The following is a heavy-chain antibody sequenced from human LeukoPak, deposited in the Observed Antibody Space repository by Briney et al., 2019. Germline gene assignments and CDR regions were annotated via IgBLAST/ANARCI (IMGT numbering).Heavy chain of an antibody. CDR3: ASYCSGGSCYSPNNAFDI. CDR2: INPNSGGT. V-gene: IGHV1-2*02. CDR1: GYTFTGYY. J-gene: IGHJ3*02. D-gene: IGHD2-15*01. Sequence: ASVEVSCKASGYTFTGYYMHWVRQAPGQGLEWMGWINPNSGGTNYAQKFQGRVTLIRDTSISTAYMELSRLTSDDTAVYYCASYCSGGSCYSPNNAFDIWGQGTMVTVSS.